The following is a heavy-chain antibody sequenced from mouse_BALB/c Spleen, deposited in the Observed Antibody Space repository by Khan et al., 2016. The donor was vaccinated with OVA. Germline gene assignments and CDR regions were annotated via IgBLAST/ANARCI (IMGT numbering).Heavy chain of an antibody. CDR2: IDPYYGGA. V-gene: IGHV1S135*01. Sequence: VQLQQSGPELEKPGASVKISCKASGYSFTGYNMNWVKQSNGKSLEWIGNIDPYYGGATYNQKFKGKATLTVDKSSSTAYMQLKSLTSEDSAVYYCTRGYSNYVRYYFDYWGQGTTLTVSS. CDR1: GYSFTGYN. J-gene: IGHJ2*01. CDR3: TRGYSNYVRYYFDY. D-gene: IGHD2-5*01.